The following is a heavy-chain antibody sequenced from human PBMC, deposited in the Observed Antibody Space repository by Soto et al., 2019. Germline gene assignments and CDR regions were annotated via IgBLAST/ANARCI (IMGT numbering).Heavy chain of an antibody. Sequence: PGGSLRLSCAASGFTFSSYGMHWVRQAPGKGLEWVAVISYDGSNKYYADSVKGRFTISRDNSKNTLYLQMNSLRAEDTAVYYCAKYSSLVNRGIAAVWGQGALVTVSS. CDR3: AKYSSLVNRGIAAV. V-gene: IGHV3-30*18. D-gene: IGHD6-13*01. CDR1: GFTFSSYG. J-gene: IGHJ4*02. CDR2: ISYDGSNK.